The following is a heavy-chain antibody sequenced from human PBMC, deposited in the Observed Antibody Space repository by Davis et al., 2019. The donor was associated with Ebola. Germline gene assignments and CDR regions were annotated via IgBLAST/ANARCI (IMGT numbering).Heavy chain of an antibody. CDR2: ISAYNGNT. Sequence: ASVKVSCKASGYTFTSYGISWVRQAPGQGLEWMGWISAYNGNTNYAQKLQGRVTMTTDTSTSTAYMELRSLRSDDTAVYYCARGTYYYDSSGYLNWFDPWGQGTLVTVSS. J-gene: IGHJ5*02. CDR3: ARGTYYYDSSGYLNWFDP. V-gene: IGHV1-18*01. D-gene: IGHD3-22*01. CDR1: GYTFTSYG.